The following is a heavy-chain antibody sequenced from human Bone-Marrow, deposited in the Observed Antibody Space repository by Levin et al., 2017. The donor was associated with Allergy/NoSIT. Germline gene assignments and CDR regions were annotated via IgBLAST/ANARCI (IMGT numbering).Heavy chain of an antibody. V-gene: IGHV4-4*07. CDR3: ARDQLGLTTVTGYGMDV. Sequence: SETLSLTCTVSGGSISSYYWSWIRQPAGKGLEWIGRIYTSGSTNYNPSLKSRVTMSVDTSKNQFSLKLSSVTAADTAVYYCARDQLGLTTVTGYGMDVWGQGTTVTVSS. J-gene: IGHJ6*02. CDR2: IYTSGST. D-gene: IGHD4-17*01. CDR1: GGSISSYY.